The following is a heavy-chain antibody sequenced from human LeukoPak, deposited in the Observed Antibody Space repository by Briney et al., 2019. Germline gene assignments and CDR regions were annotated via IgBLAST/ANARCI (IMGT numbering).Heavy chain of an antibody. D-gene: IGHD5-24*01. V-gene: IGHV1-69*13. J-gene: IGHJ6*03. CDR1: GGTFSSYA. CDR3: ASGVLEAMATILRVYYYYMDV. CDR2: IIPIFGTA. Sequence: ASVKVSCKASGGTFSSYAISWVRQAPGQGLEWMGGIIPIFGTANYAQKFQGRVTITADESTSTAYMELSSLRSEDTAVYYCASGVLEAMATILRVYYYYMDVWGKGTTVTISS.